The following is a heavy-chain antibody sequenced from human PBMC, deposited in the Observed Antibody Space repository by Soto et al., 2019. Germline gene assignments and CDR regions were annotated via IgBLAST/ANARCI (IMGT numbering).Heavy chain of an antibody. CDR2: IYYSGST. CDR1: GGSISSSSYY. Sequence: SETLSLTCTVSGGSISSSSYYWGWIRQPPGKGLEWIGSIYYSGSTSYNPALKSRVTLSADTSKNQFSLKLSSVTAADTAVYYCARHSGTYASSWFDPWGQGTRVTVSS. CDR3: ARHSGTYASSWFDP. J-gene: IGHJ5*02. V-gene: IGHV4-39*01. D-gene: IGHD6-19*01.